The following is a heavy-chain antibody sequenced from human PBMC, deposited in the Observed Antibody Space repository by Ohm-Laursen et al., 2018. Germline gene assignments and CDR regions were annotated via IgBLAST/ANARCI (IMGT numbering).Heavy chain of an antibody. J-gene: IGHJ4*02. CDR1: GYTFTNFY. D-gene: IGHD6-19*01. CDR3: ARSLQSSGWYVD. CDR2: INPRSGST. Sequence: GASVKVSCKASGYTFTNFYMHWVRQAPGQGLEWMGIINPRSGSTNYAQKFQGRVSMTRDTSTSTVYMGVSSLRSDDTAVYYCARSLQSSGWYVDWGQGTLVTVSS. V-gene: IGHV1-46*01.